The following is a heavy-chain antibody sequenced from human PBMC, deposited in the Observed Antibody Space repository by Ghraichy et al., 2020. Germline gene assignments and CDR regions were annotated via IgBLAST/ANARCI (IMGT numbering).Heavy chain of an antibody. CDR3: ARAYADSNHFDY. CDR1: GGSISSAGYA. Sequence: SETLSLTCVVSGGSISSAGYAWSWIRQPPGKGLEWIGYIYHSGSTYSNPSLKSRVTISLDRSKTQFSLNLSSVTAADTAVYYCARAYADSNHFDYWGQGTLVTVSS. J-gene: IGHJ4*02. D-gene: IGHD4-17*01. V-gene: IGHV4-30-2*01. CDR2: IYHSGST.